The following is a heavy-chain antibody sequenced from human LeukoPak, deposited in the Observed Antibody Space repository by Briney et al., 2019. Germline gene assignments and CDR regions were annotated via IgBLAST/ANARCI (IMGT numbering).Heavy chain of an antibody. CDR2: IKQDESER. V-gene: IGHV3-7*01. J-gene: IGHJ4*02. D-gene: IGHD3-22*01. CDR1: GFTFSSYW. Sequence: GGSLRLSCAASGFTFSSYWMTWARQAPGKGLEWVANIKQDESERYYGDSVRGRFTISRDNAQNSLYLQMNSLRAEDTAVYYCARDNGYFSVDYWGQGTLVTVSS. CDR3: ARDNGYFSVDY.